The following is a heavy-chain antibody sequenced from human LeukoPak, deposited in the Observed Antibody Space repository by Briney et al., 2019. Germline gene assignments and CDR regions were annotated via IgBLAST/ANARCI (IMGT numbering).Heavy chain of an antibody. J-gene: IGHJ4*02. CDR3: APDPVDS. CDR1: GFTFSSYT. V-gene: IGHV3-23*01. Sequence: PGGSLRLSCAASGFTFSSYTMSWVRQAPGKGLEWVSCIVGSGANTYYADSVKGRFTISRDNSKNTLYLQMNSLRAEDTAVYYCAPDPVDSWGQGTLVTVSS. CDR2: IVGSGANT.